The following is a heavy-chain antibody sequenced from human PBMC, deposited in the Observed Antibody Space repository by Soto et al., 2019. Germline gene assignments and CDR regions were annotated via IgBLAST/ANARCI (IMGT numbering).Heavy chain of an antibody. Sequence: EVQLLDSGGGLVQPGGSLRLSCAASGFMFSCCAMSWVRQAPGKGLEWVSTIHGDGDYSHYTDSVEGRFTISRDNSRTPLYLQMDRLRADDTATYFCARMRGAGDYTNWSFAVWGRGTLVAVSS. CDR2: IHGDGDYS. CDR1: GFMFSCCA. CDR3: ARMRGAGDYTNWSFAV. J-gene: IGHJ2*01. D-gene: IGHD2-2*02. V-gene: IGHV3-23*01.